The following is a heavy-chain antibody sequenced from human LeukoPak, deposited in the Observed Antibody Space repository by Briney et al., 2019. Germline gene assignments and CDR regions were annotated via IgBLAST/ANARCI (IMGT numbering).Heavy chain of an antibody. D-gene: IGHD6-13*01. CDR3: ARDPAAAGHYYYYGLDV. CDR2: TFYRSKWSS. Sequence: SQTLSLTCAISGDSFSGKSVAWNWIRQSPSRGLEWLGRTFYRSKWSSEYATSMKGRITINPDTSKNQFSLQLISVTPEDTAVYYCARDPAAAGHYYYYGLDVWGQGTTVTVSS. CDR1: GDSFSGKSVA. V-gene: IGHV6-1*01. J-gene: IGHJ6*02.